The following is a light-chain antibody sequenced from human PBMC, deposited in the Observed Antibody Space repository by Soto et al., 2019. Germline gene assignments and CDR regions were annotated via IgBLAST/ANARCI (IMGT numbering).Light chain of an antibody. Sequence: ETVMTQSPAPLSVSPGARATLSCRASQSVSSKLAWYQQKPGQAPRLLMYGASTRATGIPARFSGSGSGTEFTLTISSLQSEDFAVYYCQQYNNWPPWTFGQGTKVDIK. CDR1: QSVSSK. V-gene: IGKV3-15*01. J-gene: IGKJ1*01. CDR3: QQYNNWPPWT. CDR2: GAS.